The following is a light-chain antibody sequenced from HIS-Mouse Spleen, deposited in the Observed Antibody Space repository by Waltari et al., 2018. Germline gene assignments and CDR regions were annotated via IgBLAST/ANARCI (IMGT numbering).Light chain of an antibody. CDR1: QDISNY. V-gene: IGKV1-33*01. CDR2: DAS. Sequence: DIQMTQSPSSLSASVGDRVTITCQASQDISNYLNWYQQKPRKAPKLLIYDASNLETGVPSRFSGSGSGTDFAFTISSLQPEDIATYYCQQYDNLPRITFGQGTRLEIK. J-gene: IGKJ5*01. CDR3: QQYDNLPRIT.